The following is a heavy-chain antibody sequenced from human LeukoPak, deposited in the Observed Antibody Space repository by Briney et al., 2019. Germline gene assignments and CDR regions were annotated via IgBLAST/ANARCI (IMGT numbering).Heavy chain of an antibody. Sequence: SETLSLTCTVSGGSISTRIYYWGWIRQPPEKGLEWIGTIYYTGSTYYNPSLKSRVTISVDTSKNQFSLKLSSVTAADTAVYYCARLTRSYFDYWGQGTLVTVSS. CDR1: GGSISTRIYY. CDR2: IYYTGST. J-gene: IGHJ4*02. CDR3: ARLTRSYFDY. V-gene: IGHV4-39*01.